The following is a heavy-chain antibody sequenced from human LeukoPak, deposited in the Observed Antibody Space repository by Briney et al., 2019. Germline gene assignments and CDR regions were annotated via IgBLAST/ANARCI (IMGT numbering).Heavy chain of an antibody. J-gene: IGHJ6*02. V-gene: IGHV1-18*01. CDR2: ISAYNGNT. Sequence: ASVKVSCKASGYTFTSYGISWVRQAPGQGLEWMGWISAYNGNTNYAQKLQGRVTMTTDTSTSTAYMELRSLRSDDTAVYCCARDHHRDHSSGYYLYYYYYGMDVWGQGTTVTVSS. D-gene: IGHD3-22*01. CDR1: GYTFTSYG. CDR3: ARDHHRDHSSGYYLYYYYYGMDV.